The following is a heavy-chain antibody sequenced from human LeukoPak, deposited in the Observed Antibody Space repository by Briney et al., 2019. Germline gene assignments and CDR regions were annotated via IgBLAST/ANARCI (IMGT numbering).Heavy chain of an antibody. Sequence: ASVKVSCKASGYTFTGYYMHWVRQAPGQGLEWMGWINPNSGGTKCAQNFQGRVTTTRDTSISTAYMELSRLRSDDTAVYYCARDSAVYDSSGYFLHAFDIWGQGTMVTVSS. V-gene: IGHV1-2*02. D-gene: IGHD3-22*01. CDR1: GYTFTGYY. CDR2: INPNSGGT. CDR3: ARDSAVYDSSGYFLHAFDI. J-gene: IGHJ3*02.